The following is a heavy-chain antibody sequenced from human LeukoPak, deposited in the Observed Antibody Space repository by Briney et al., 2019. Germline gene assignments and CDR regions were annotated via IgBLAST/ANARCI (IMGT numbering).Heavy chain of an antibody. CDR2: IYNSGRS. Sequence: PSETLSLTCSVSGGSISSGYCSWVRQPPGKGLEWIAYIYNSGRSNYNPSLKSRVTISLDTSKNQFSLTLSSVTAADTAVYYCAGGSGVIRFDPWGQGTLVSVSS. V-gene: IGHV4-59*01. D-gene: IGHD2-8*01. CDR3: AGGSGVIRFDP. J-gene: IGHJ5*02. CDR1: GGSISSGY.